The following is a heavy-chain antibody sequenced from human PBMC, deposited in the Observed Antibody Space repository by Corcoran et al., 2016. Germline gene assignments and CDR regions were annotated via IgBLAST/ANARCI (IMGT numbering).Heavy chain of an antibody. CDR2: ISAYNGNT. D-gene: IGHD6-19*01. CDR1: GYTFTSYG. Sequence: QVQLVQSGAEVKKPGASVKVSCKASGYTFTSYGISWVRQAPGQGLEWMGWISAYNGNTNYAQKLQGRVTMTTDTSKSKAYMERRSMRSDDTAVYYCAREIAVAGNYGMDVWSQGTTVTVSS. J-gene: IGHJ6*02. CDR3: AREIAVAGNYGMDV. V-gene: IGHV1-18*01.